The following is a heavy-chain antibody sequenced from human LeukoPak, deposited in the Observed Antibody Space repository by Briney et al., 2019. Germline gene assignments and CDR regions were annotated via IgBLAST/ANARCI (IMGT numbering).Heavy chain of an antibody. CDR2: IRYDGSNK. D-gene: IGHD6-13*01. CDR1: GFTFSSYS. Sequence: GALRLSCAASGFTFSSYSMNWVRQAPGKGLEWVAFIRYDGSNKYYADSVKGRFTISRDNSKNALYLQMNSLRAEDTAVYYCAKGVAAAGTAYYYYYYMDVWGKGTTVTISS. CDR3: AKGVAAAGTAYYYYYYMDV. J-gene: IGHJ6*03. V-gene: IGHV3-30*02.